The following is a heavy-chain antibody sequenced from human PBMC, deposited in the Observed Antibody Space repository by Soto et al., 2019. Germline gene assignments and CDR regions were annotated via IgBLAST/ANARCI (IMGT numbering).Heavy chain of an antibody. D-gene: IGHD6-13*01. CDR3: ARDSSSWYGFDY. V-gene: IGHV3-30-3*01. CDR2: ISYDGSNK. Sequence: PGGSLRLSCAASGFTFSSYAMHWVRQAPGKGLEWVAVISYDGSNKYYADSVKGRFTISRDNSKNTLYLQMNSLRAEDTAVYYCARDSSSWYGFDYWGQGTLVTVSS. CDR1: GFTFSSYA. J-gene: IGHJ4*02.